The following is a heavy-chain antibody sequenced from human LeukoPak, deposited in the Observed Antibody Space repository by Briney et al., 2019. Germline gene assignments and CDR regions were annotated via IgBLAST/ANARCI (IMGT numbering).Heavy chain of an antibody. J-gene: IGHJ4*02. D-gene: IGHD2-8*01. Sequence: GGSLRLSCAASGFTFSSYWMSWVRQAPGKGLEWVANIKQDGSEKYYVDSVKGRFTISRDNAKNSLYLQMSSLRAEDTAVYYCARLMFLWPPIYFDCWGQGTLVTVSS. CDR1: GFTFSSYW. CDR2: IKQDGSEK. V-gene: IGHV3-7*01. CDR3: ARLMFLWPPIYFDC.